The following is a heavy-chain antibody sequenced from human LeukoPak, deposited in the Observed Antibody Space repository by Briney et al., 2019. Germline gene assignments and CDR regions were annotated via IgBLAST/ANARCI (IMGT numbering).Heavy chain of an antibody. J-gene: IGHJ3*02. CDR1: GFTVSSNY. CDR2: IYSGGST. V-gene: IGHV3-53*04. CDR3: ARAGPHTHDAFDI. Sequence: GGSLRLSCAASGFTVSSNYTSWARQAPGKGLEWVSVIYSGGSTYYADSVKGRFTISRHNSKNTLYLQMNSLRAEDTAVYYCARAGPHTHDAFDIWGQGTMVTVSS.